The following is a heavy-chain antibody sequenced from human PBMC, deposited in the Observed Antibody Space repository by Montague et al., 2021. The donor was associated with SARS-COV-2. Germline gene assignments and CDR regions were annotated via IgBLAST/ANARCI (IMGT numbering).Heavy chain of an antibody. CDR1: GGSISSSNYY. CDR2: IYYSGST. D-gene: IGHD3-22*01. J-gene: IGHJ3*02. Sequence: SETLSLTCTVSGGSISSSNYYWGWLRQPPGKGLEWIGSIYYSGSTYYNPSLKSRVTIFVDTSKNQFSLKLSSVTAADTAVYYCASPTYYYDSSGSDAFDIRGQGTMVTVSS. CDR3: ASPTYYYDSSGSDAFDI. V-gene: IGHV4-39*01.